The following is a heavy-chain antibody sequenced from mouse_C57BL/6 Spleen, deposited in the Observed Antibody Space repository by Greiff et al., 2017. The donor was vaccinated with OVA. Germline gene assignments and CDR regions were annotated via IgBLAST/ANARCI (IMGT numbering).Heavy chain of an antibody. V-gene: IGHV1-4*01. J-gene: IGHJ1*03. CDR1: GYTFTSYT. CDR3: ARSNDYHWYFDV. Sequence: QVQLQQSGAELVRPGASVKMSCKASGYTFTSYTMHWVKQRPGQGLEWIGYINPSSGYTKYNQKFKDKATLTADKSSSTAYMQLSSLTSEDSAVYYCARSNDYHWYFDVWGTGTTLTVSS. D-gene: IGHD2-4*01. CDR2: INPSSGYT.